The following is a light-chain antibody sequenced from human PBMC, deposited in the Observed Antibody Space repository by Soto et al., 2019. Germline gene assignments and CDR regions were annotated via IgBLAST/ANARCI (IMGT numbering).Light chain of an antibody. CDR3: QQSYGTPWT. J-gene: IGKJ1*01. V-gene: IGKV1-39*01. CDR1: QSISPY. CDR2: GAS. Sequence: DIQMTQSPFSLSASVGDRVTITCRASQSISPYLNWYQQKPGKAPNLLIYGASSLQSGVPSRFSGSGSGTDFTLTISSLQPEDCATDYCQQSYGTPWTFGQGTKVEIK.